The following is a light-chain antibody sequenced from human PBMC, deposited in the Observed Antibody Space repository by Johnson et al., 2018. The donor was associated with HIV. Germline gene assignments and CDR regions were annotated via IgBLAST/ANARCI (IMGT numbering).Light chain of an antibody. Sequence: QSVLTQPPSVSAAPGQKVTISCSGSSSNVGNNYVSWYQQLPGTAPKLLIYDNNKRPSGIPDRFYGSKSGTSATLGITGLQTGDEADYYCETWDSSLSGVFGTGTKVTVI. CDR2: DNN. CDR1: SSNVGNNY. CDR3: ETWDSSLSGV. J-gene: IGLJ1*01. V-gene: IGLV1-51*01.